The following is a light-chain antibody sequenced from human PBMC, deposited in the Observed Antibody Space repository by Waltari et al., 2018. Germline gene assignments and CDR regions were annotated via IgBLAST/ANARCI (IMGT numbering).Light chain of an antibody. Sequence: SYELTQPPSVSVSPGQTASITCSGDKLGDKYACWYQQKPGPSPVLVIYQDSKRPAGTPGRISGSNSGNTAALTISGTQAMDEADYYCQAWDSSTVVFGGGTKLTVL. CDR1: KLGDKY. V-gene: IGLV3-1*01. CDR2: QDS. CDR3: QAWDSSTVV. J-gene: IGLJ2*01.